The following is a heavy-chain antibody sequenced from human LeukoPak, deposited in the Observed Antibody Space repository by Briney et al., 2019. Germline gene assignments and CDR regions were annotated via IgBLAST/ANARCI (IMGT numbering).Heavy chain of an antibody. CDR1: GGSISSYY. V-gene: IGHV4-59*01. CDR2: IYYSGST. D-gene: IGHD4-17*01. Sequence: SETLSLTCSVSGGSISSYYWSWIRQPPGKGLEWTGYIYYSGSTNYNPSLKSRVTISVDTSKNQFSLKLSSVTAADTAVYYCARAGGDDYGDYYFDYWGQGTLVTVSS. J-gene: IGHJ4*02. CDR3: ARAGGDDYGDYYFDY.